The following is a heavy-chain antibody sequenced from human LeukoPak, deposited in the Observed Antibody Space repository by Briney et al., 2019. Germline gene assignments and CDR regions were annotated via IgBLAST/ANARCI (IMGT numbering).Heavy chain of an antibody. J-gene: IGHJ4*02. D-gene: IGHD5-24*01. CDR2: IVGSNGKT. Sequence: GGSLRLSCAASGYTFSTYTMHWVRQAPGKGLDWVSGIVGSNGKTYYADSVKGRFTISRDNSKNTLYLQMNSLRAEDTAVYFCAKDYRPDGYNDLDYWGQGTQVTVSS. CDR3: AKDYRPDGYNDLDY. CDR1: GYTFSTYT. V-gene: IGHV3-23*01.